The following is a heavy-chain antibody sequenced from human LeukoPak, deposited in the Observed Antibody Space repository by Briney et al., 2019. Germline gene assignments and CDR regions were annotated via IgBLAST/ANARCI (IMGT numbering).Heavy chain of an antibody. V-gene: IGHV3-30-3*01. CDR2: ISYDGSNK. Sequence: PGGSLRLSCAASGFTFSTYAMHWVRQGPGKGLEWVAVISYDGSNKYYADSVKGRFTISGDNSKNTLYLQMNSLRAEDTAVYYCARDRVVVVPRRPYYGMDVWGQGTTVTVSS. CDR3: ARDRVVVVPRRPYYGMDV. D-gene: IGHD2-2*01. J-gene: IGHJ6*02. CDR1: GFTFSTYA.